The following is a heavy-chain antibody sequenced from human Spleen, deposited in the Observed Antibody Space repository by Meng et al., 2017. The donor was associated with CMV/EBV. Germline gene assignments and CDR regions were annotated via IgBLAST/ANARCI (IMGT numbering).Heavy chain of an antibody. D-gene: IGHD1-26*01. CDR1: GMNFNTYW. CDR3: AKLSRFGLGATDY. J-gene: IGHJ4*02. CDR2: IYSDGIST. V-gene: IGHV3-74*01. Sequence: GGSLRLSCAVSGMNFNTYWIHWVRQVPGKGLVWLSRIYSDGISTRYADFVKGRFTISRDNARNSLYLQMNSLRAEDTAVYYCAKLSRFGLGATDYWGQGTLVTV.